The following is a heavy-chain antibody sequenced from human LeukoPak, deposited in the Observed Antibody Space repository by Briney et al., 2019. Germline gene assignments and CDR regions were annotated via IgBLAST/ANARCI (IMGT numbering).Heavy chain of an antibody. CDR3: AKGHFASSSFFDY. CDR1: KFNFA. Sequence: PGGSLRLSCVASKFNFAMSWVRQTAGKGLEWVSAISGSGDSTFYRDSVKGRFTISRDNSKNTLYLQMNSLIVEDTALYYCAKGHFASSSFFDYWGPGTLVTASS. CDR2: ISGSGDST. V-gene: IGHV3-23*02. D-gene: IGHD6-6*01. J-gene: IGHJ4*02.